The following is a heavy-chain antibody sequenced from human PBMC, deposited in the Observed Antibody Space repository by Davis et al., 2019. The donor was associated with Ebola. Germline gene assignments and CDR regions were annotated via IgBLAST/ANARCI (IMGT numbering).Heavy chain of an antibody. Sequence: PGGSLRLSCAASGFTFSSYKMNWVRQAPGKGLEWVSYISSSGSTIYYADSVKGRFTISRDNAKNSLYLQMNSLRDEDTAVYYCVRHYSTVWYHYDYFDYWGQGALVTVSS. CDR1: GFTFSSYK. CDR3: VRHYSTVWYHYDYFDY. CDR2: ISSSGSTI. D-gene: IGHD6-19*01. J-gene: IGHJ4*02. V-gene: IGHV3-48*02.